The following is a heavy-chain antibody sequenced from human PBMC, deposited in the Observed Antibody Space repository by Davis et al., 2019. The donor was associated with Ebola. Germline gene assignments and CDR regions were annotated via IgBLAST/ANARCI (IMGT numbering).Heavy chain of an antibody. D-gene: IGHD3-22*01. CDR3: ARDLRYDSSGYDYYFYMDV. CDR2: IYYSGST. Sequence: PSETLSLTCTVSGGSISRGGSYWTWIRQHPGKGLEWIGYIYYSGSTYYKPSLKSRVTISLATSKNQFSLNLYAVTAEDTAVYYCARDLRYDSSGYDYYFYMDVWGKGTTVTVSS. CDR1: GGSISRGGSY. V-gene: IGHV4-31*03. J-gene: IGHJ6*03.